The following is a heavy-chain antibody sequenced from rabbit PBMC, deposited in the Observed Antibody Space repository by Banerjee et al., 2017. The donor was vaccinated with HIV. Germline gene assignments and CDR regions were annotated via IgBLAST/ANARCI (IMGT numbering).Heavy chain of an antibody. CDR3: VRVDGGYGGGGYWDL. Sequence: QQQLEESGGGLVKPGGTLTLTCKASGIDFSSYYYMCWVRQAPGKGLEWIGCIYTGDGSTYYASWAKGRFTISKTSSTTVTLQVTSLTVADTATYFCVRVDGGYGGGGYWDLWGPGTLVTVS. D-gene: IGHD8-1*01. V-gene: IGHV1S45*01. CDR1: GIDFSSYYY. J-gene: IGHJ4*01. CDR2: IYTGDGST.